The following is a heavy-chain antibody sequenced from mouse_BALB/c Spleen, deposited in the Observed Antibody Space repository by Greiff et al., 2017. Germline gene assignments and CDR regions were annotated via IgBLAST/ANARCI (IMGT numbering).Heavy chain of an antibody. J-gene: IGHJ2*01. D-gene: IGHD2-10*02. Sequence: EVQGVESGGGLVKPGGSLKLSCAASGFTFSSYAMSWVRQTPEKRLEWVATISSGGSYTYYPDSVKGRFTISRDNAKNTLYLQMSSLRSEDTAMYYCAREYGRDYWGQGTTLTVSS. CDR2: ISSGGSYT. V-gene: IGHV5-9-3*01. CDR3: AREYGRDY. CDR1: GFTFSSYA.